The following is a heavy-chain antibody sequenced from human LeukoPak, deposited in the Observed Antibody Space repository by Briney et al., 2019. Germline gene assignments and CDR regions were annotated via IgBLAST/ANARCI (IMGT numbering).Heavy chain of an antibody. J-gene: IGHJ4*02. Sequence: SGPTLGKPTQTLTLTCTFSGFSLSTSGVGGGWIRQPPGKALEWLALIYWNDDKRYSPSLKSRLTITKATSKTQVVLTMTNMDPVDTATYYCAHIGLGAYYFDYWGQGTLVTVSS. V-gene: IGHV2-5*01. CDR2: IYWNDDK. CDR3: AHIGLGAYYFDY. CDR1: GFSLSTSGVG. D-gene: IGHD4/OR15-4a*01.